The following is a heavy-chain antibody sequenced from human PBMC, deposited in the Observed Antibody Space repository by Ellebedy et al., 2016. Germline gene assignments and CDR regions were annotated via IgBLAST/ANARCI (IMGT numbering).Heavy chain of an antibody. J-gene: IGHJ6*01. CDR1: GDSINYYY. CDR2: FYYRASP. D-gene: IGHD3-10*01. Sequence: SETLSLTXSVSGDSINYYYWSWIRQTPGKGLEWIGYFYYRASPRYNPSFNNRATVSADASKNQLSLRLTSVTAADTAVYFCARVLRQRYNNAIRKSSYYYYAMDVWGQGTTVTVSS. V-gene: IGHV4-59*01. CDR3: ARVLRQRYNNAIRKSSYYYYAMDV.